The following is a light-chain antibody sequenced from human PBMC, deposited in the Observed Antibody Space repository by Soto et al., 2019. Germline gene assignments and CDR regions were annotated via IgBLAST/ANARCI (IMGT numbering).Light chain of an antibody. Sequence: EIVMTQSPSTLSVSPGERATLSCRASQSVSGNLAWYQQKPGQAPRRLIYGASTRATGISARFSGSGSGTEFTLTISSLQSEDFSVYYCQQYNNWPPWTFGQGTKVEIK. J-gene: IGKJ1*01. V-gene: IGKV3-15*01. CDR3: QQYNNWPPWT. CDR1: QSVSGN. CDR2: GAS.